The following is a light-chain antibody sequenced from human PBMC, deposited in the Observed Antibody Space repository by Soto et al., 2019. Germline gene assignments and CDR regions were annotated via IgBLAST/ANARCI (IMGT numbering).Light chain of an antibody. CDR2: LGS. CDR3: MQALQTPYT. Sequence: DIVMTQSPPSLPVTPGEPASIACRSTQSLLHRNGYNFLSWYLQKPGQSPQLLVFLGSNRASGVPGRFSASGSGTDVTLHISRVEAGDVGVYYCMQALQTPYTFGQGTKLEIK. CDR1: QSLLHRNGYNF. V-gene: IGKV2-28*01. J-gene: IGKJ2*01.